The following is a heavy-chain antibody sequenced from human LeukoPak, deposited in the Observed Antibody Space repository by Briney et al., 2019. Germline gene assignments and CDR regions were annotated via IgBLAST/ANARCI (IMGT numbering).Heavy chain of an antibody. D-gene: IGHD3-10*01. CDR1: LGSLTSYY. Sequence: SDTLSLTRTLSLGSLTSYYGSWIRQPPGTQREAIGYIYTSGSTNYNTSLKSRVTISVDTSTNQFSLKLSSVTAADPAVYYCARHAPSGELLSPFDYWGQGTLVTVSS. CDR3: ARHAPSGELLSPFDY. J-gene: IGHJ4*02. CDR2: IYTSGST. V-gene: IGHV4-4*09.